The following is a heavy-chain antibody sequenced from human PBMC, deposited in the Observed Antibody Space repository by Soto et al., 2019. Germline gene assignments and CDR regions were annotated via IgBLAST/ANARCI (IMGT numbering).Heavy chain of an antibody. J-gene: IGHJ3*02. CDR1: GDSISNYY. CDR3: ARHLWVGSSWYLGAFDI. Sequence: QVQLQESGPGLVKPSETLSLTCTVSGDSISNYYWSWIRQPPGKGLEWIGYIYYSGSTNYNPSLKSRVTISVDTSKNQFALKLSSVTAAVTAVYYCARHLWVGSSWYLGAFDIWGQGTMVTVSS. D-gene: IGHD6-13*01. CDR2: IYYSGST. V-gene: IGHV4-59*08.